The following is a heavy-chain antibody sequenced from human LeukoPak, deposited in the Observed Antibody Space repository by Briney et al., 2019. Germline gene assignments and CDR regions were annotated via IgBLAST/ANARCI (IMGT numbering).Heavy chain of an antibody. CDR3: ARDKEMATDTGPRFDY. V-gene: IGHV3-7*01. D-gene: IGHD5-24*01. CDR1: GVTFSNFW. Sequence: GGSLRLSCGASGVTFSNFWMSWVRQAPGKGLECVANIRQDGNEQHFVGSVKGRFTMSRDNAQNSVYLQLTSLRAEDTAVYYCARDKEMATDTGPRFDYWGQGTLVTVSS. CDR2: IRQDGNEQ. J-gene: IGHJ4*02.